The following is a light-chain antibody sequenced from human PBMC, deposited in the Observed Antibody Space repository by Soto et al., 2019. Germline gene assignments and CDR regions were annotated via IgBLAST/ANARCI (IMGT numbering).Light chain of an antibody. V-gene: IGKV4-1*01. CDR1: QSVLYSSSNKNY. Sequence: DIVMTQSPDSLAVSLGERATINCRSSQSVLYSSSNKNYLAWYQQKPGQPPKLLIHWASTRESGVPDRFSGSGSGTDFTLTISSLQAEDVAVYYCQQYCSSPWTFGQGTKVEIK. CDR2: WAS. J-gene: IGKJ1*01. CDR3: QQYCSSPWT.